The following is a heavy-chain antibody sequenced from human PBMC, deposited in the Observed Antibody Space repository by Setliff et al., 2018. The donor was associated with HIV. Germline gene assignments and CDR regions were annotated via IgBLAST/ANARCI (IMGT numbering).Heavy chain of an antibody. CDR2: IYSSGST. V-gene: IGHV4-61*09. CDR3: AKQYCGGDCYSDSYYYMDV. CDR1: GGSISSGHYY. D-gene: IGHD2-21*01. J-gene: IGHJ6*03. Sequence: SETLSLTCTVSGGSISSGHYYWSWIRQPAGKGLEWIGHIYSSGSTNFNPSLKSRVTISVDTSKNQFSLKLSSVTAADTAVYYCAKQYCGGDCYSDSYYYMDVWGKGTTVTVSS.